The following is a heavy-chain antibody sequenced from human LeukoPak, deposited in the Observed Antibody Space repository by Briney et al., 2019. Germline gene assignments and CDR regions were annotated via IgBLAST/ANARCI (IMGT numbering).Heavy chain of an antibody. CDR1: GFTFSSYV. CDR3: GKDFIAYSGGYYFDY. V-gene: IGHV3-23*01. D-gene: IGHD6-19*01. Sequence: TGGSLSLSCAASGFTFSSYVMTWVRQAPGKGLEWVSTFSGSGGSTYYAASVQGRFTISRDNSKSTPYLQMNSLRGEDTAVYYRGKDFIAYSGGYYFDYWGQGTLVTVSP. CDR2: FSGSGGST. J-gene: IGHJ4*02.